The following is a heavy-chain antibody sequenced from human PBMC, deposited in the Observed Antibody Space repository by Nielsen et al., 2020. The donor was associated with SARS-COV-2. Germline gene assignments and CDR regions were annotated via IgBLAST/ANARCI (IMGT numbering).Heavy chain of an antibody. CDR1: GFPFMRYA. D-gene: IGHD3-10*01. Sequence: GESLKISCAASGFPFMRYAMNWVRQAPGKGLEWVGRIKSKVDGGTTDYAGPVKGRFTISRDDSKNTLYLQMNSLKTEDTAVYYCTTGGITMVRGVMQYWGQGTLVTVSP. V-gene: IGHV3-15*01. CDR2: IKSKVDGGTT. J-gene: IGHJ1*01. CDR3: TTGGITMVRGVMQY.